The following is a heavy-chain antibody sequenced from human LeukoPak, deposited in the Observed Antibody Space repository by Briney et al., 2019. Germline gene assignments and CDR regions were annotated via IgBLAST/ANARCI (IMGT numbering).Heavy chain of an antibody. D-gene: IGHD1-26*01. CDR3: ASNIVGATFDY. Sequence: PGRSMRLSCAASGFTFSSYGMHWVRQAPGKGLEWVAFIWYDGSNKYYADSVKGRFTISRDNSKNTLYLQMNSLRAEDTAVYYCASNIVGATFDYWGQGTLVTVSS. J-gene: IGHJ4*02. CDR1: GFTFSSYG. CDR2: IWYDGSNK. V-gene: IGHV3-33*01.